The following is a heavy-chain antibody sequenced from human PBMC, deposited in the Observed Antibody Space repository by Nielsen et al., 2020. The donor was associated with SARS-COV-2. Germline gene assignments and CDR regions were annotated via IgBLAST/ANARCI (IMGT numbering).Heavy chain of an antibody. D-gene: IGHD1-26*01. Sequence: ASVKVSCKASGYTFTGYYMHWVRQAPGQGLEWMGWINPNSGGTNYAQKFQGRVTMTRDTSISTAYMELSRLRSDDTAVYYCARAGLRVVGATLDTFFDYWGQGTLVTVSS. J-gene: IGHJ4*02. CDR2: INPNSGGT. CDR3: ARAGLRVVGATLDTFFDY. CDR1: GYTFTGYY. V-gene: IGHV1-2*02.